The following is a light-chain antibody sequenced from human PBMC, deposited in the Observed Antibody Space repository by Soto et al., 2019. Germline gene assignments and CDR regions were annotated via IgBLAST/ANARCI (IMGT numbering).Light chain of an antibody. V-gene: IGLV1-47*01. J-gene: IGLJ2*01. CDR3: AAWEDSLSAYVV. Sequence: QSVLTQPPSASGTPGQRVTISCSGSSSNIGSNYVYWYQQLPGTAPKLLIYRNNQRPSGVPDRFSASKSGTSASLAISGLRSEDEDDYYCAAWEDSLSAYVVFGGGTKLTVL. CDR1: SSNIGSNY. CDR2: RNN.